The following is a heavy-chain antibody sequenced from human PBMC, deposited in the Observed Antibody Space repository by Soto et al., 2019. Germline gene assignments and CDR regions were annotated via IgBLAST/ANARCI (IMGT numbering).Heavy chain of an antibody. Sequence: ASVKVSCKASGYSFPDYYMHWVRQAPGQGLEWMGWINPYRGATNYAQKFQGRVTMTRDTPISTAYMELSRLRSDDTAVYWCAREHVRPRTGAMDVWGQGTTVTVSS. CDR3: AREHVRPRTGAMDV. J-gene: IGHJ6*02. CDR1: GYSFPDYY. CDR2: INPYRGAT. D-gene: IGHD1-1*01. V-gene: IGHV1-2*02.